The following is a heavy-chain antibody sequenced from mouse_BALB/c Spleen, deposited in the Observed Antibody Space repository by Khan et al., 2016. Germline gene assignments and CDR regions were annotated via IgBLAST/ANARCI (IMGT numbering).Heavy chain of an antibody. CDR3: ARMWDGCAPWFVY. CDR2: ILPGGGTT. CDR1: GYTFSSYW. D-gene: IGHD2-3*01. Sequence: QVQLKESGAELVKPGASVKISCKATGYTFSSYWIEWVKQRPGHGLEWSGEILPGGGTTNYNEKFKGKATFTADISSNTAYMQLSSLTSEDSAVYYCARMWDGCAPWFVYWGQGTRVTISA. V-gene: IGHV1-9*01. J-gene: IGHJ3*01.